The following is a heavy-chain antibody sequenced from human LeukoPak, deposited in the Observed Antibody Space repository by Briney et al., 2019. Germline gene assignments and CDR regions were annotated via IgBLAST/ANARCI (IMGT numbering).Heavy chain of an antibody. J-gene: IGHJ5*02. D-gene: IGHD3-16*02. CDR2: IHYSGST. V-gene: IGHV4-39*07. CDR3: AREKKWLSFGGWFDP. CDR1: GGSISSSSYY. Sequence: SETLSLTCTVSGGSISSSSYYWGWIRQPPGKGLEWIGSIHYSGSTNYNPSLKSRVTISVDTSKNQFSLKLSSVTAADTAVYYCAREKKWLSFGGWFDPWGQGTLVTVSS.